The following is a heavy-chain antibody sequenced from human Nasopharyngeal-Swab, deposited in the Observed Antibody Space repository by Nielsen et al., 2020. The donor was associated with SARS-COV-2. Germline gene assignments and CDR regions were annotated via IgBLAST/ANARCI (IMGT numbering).Heavy chain of an antibody. J-gene: IGHJ4*02. CDR2: FNHSGST. D-gene: IGHD5-12*01. Sequence: RQCQGQGQERIGEFNHSGSTNYNPSLKSRVTISVDTSKNQFSLKLSSVTAADTAVYYCARRRGYSGYAYLDYWGQGTLVTVSS. V-gene: IGHV4-34*01. CDR3: ARRRGYSGYAYLDY.